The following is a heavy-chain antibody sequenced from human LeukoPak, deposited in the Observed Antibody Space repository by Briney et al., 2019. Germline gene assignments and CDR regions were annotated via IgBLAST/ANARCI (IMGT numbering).Heavy chain of an antibody. Sequence: PGGSLRLSCAASGFTFSDYYMSWIRQAPGKGLEWVSYISSSSSYTNYADSVKGRFTISRDNAKNSLYLQMNSLRAEDTAVYYCARIRYYYDSSGYYYPYYFDYWGQGTLVTVSS. CDR2: ISSSSSYT. V-gene: IGHV3-11*03. J-gene: IGHJ4*02. CDR1: GFTFSDYY. D-gene: IGHD3-22*01. CDR3: ARIRYYYDSSGYYYPYYFDY.